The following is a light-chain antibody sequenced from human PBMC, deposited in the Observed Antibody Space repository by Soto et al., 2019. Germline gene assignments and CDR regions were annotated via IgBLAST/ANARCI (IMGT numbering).Light chain of an antibody. J-gene: IGLJ1*01. Sequence: QPVLTQPPSVSGAPGQRVTISCTGSNSNIGAGFDVNWYQQLPGTAPKLLIYGNTHRPSGVPDRFSGSKSGTEASLAITGLQAEDEADFYCQSYDSSLSGYVFGTGTKLTVL. CDR2: GNT. CDR3: QSYDSSLSGYV. CDR1: NSNIGAGFD. V-gene: IGLV1-40*01.